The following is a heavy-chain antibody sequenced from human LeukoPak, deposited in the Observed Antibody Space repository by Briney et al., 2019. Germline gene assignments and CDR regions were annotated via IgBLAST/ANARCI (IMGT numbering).Heavy chain of an antibody. V-gene: IGHV4-59*01. Sequence: SETLSLTCTVSGGSISSYYWSWIRQPPGKGLEWIGYIYYSGSTNYNPSLKSRVTISVDTSKNQFSLKLSSVTAADTAVYYCARVVLAARAGDMDVWGQGTTVTVSS. CDR1: GGSISSYY. J-gene: IGHJ6*02. CDR3: ARVVLAARAGDMDV. D-gene: IGHD6-6*01. CDR2: IYYSGST.